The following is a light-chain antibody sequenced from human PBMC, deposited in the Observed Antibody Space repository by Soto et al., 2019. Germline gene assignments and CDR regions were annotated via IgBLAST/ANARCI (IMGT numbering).Light chain of an antibody. J-gene: IGKJ1*01. CDR2: SAS. V-gene: IGKV1-39*01. Sequence: DNQMTQSPSSLSASVGDRVTITCRTSQSISRSLNWYQQKPGKAPKLLMYSASSLQSGVPSRFSGSGAGTDFPLTISNLQPEEFATYYCQQSYSTPLTFGQGTRVEMK. CDR3: QQSYSTPLT. CDR1: QSISRS.